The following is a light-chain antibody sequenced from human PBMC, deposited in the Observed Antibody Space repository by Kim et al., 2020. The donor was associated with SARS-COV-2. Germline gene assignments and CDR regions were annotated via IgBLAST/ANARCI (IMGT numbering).Light chain of an antibody. CDR1: QSVTIN. V-gene: IGKV3-15*01. Sequence: EIIMAQFPVPLSVSPGERATLSCRASQSVTINLAWYQQKPGQAPRLLIYGASTRATGVPARFSGSGSGTEFTLTISSLQSEDFAVYYCQQYNNWPLGFGQGTKVDIK. CDR3: QQYNNWPLG. CDR2: GAS. J-gene: IGKJ1*01.